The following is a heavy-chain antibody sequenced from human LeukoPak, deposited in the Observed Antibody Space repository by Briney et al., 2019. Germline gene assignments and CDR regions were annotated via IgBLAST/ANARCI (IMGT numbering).Heavy chain of an antibody. CDR3: ARGAPGSYCSGGSCPYFDY. V-gene: IGHV3-23*01. CDR1: GFTFSSYA. D-gene: IGHD2-15*01. J-gene: IGHJ4*02. CDR2: ISGSGGST. Sequence: GGSQRLSCAASGFTFSSYAMSWVRQAPGKGLEWVSAISGSGGSTYYADSVKGRFTISRDNSKNTLYLQMNSLRAEDTAVYYCARGAPGSYCSGGSCPYFDYWGQGTLVSVSS.